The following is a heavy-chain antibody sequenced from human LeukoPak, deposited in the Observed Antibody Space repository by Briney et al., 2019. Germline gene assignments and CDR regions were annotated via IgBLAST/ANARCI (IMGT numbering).Heavy chain of an antibody. CDR1: GFTFSDYY. D-gene: IGHD3-22*01. Sequence: PGGSLRLSCAASGFTFSDYYMSWIRQAPGKGLEWVSYISSSGSIIYYADSVKGRFTISRDNAKNSMYLQMNSLRAEDSAVYYCARGKYDSSPFLQHWGQGTLVTVSS. CDR2: ISSSGSII. J-gene: IGHJ1*01. CDR3: ARGKYDSSPFLQH. V-gene: IGHV3-11*01.